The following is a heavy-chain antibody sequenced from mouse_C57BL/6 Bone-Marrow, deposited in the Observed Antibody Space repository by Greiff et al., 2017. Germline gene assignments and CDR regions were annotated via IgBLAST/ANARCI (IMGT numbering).Heavy chain of an antibody. CDR3: AREDDYERDILDY. J-gene: IGHJ4*01. V-gene: IGHV1-52*01. D-gene: IGHD2-4*01. CDR2: IDPSDSET. CDR1: GYTFTSYW. Sequence: QVQLQQPGAELVRPGSSVKLSCKASGYTFTSYWMHWVKQRPIQGLEWIGNIDPSDSETHYNQKFKDKATLTVDKSSSTAYMRLSSLTSEDSAVYYCAREDDYERDILDYWGQRTSVTVSS.